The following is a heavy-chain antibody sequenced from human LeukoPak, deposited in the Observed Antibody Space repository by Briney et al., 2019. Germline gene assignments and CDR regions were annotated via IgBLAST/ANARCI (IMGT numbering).Heavy chain of an antibody. Sequence: GGSLRLSCAASGFTFSIYWMSWVRQAPGKGLEWVANIKQDGSEKYYVDSVKGRFTISRDNAKNSLYLQMNSLRAEDTAVYYCARDPDYYYMDVWGKGTTVTVSS. CDR3: ARDPDYYYMDV. CDR1: GFTFSIYW. V-gene: IGHV3-7*01. CDR2: IKQDGSEK. J-gene: IGHJ6*03.